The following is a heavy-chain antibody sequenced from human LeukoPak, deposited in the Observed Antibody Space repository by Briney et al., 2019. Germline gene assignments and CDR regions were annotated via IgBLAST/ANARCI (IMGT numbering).Heavy chain of an antibody. J-gene: IGHJ3*02. CDR1: GYRFTDYW. D-gene: IGHD5-18*01. Sequence: GESLKISCKGSGYRFTDYWIGWVRQMPGKGLEWMGIIYPGDSDIRYSPSFQGQVTISADKSIRTAYLQWSSLKASDTAMYYCARHTRGVDTAMVHDCIDIWGQGTKVTVSS. V-gene: IGHV5-51*01. CDR2: IYPGDSDI. CDR3: ARHTRGVDTAMVHDCIDI.